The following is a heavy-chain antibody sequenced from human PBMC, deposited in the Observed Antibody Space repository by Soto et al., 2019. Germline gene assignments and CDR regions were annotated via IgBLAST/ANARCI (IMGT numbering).Heavy chain of an antibody. Sequence: SETLSPTYSISGCAIRDYSWSWIRQPPGKGLECIGYLYYSGTTNYNPSLKSRLTISVDTSKNQFSLKLSSVTAADTAVYYCARRIEVAAADGVGYYYYLDVWGKGTSVT. V-gene: IGHV4-59*08. CDR1: GCAIRDYS. D-gene: IGHD3-22*01. CDR2: LYYSGTT. CDR3: ARRIEVAAADGVGYYYYLDV. J-gene: IGHJ6*03.